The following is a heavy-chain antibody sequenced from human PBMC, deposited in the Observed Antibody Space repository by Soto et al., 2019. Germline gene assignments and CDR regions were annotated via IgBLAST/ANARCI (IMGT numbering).Heavy chain of an antibody. CDR3: ARLGPPITIFGGRFDY. CDR1: GGSFSGYY. CDR2: INHSGST. V-gene: IGHV4-34*01. J-gene: IGHJ4*02. Sequence: QVQLQQWGAGLLKPSETLSLTCAVYGGSFSGYYWSWIRQPPGKGLEWIGEINHSGSTNYNPSLKSRVTISVDTSKNQFSLKLSSVTAADTAVYYCARLGPPITIFGGRFDYWGQGTLVTVSS. D-gene: IGHD3-3*01.